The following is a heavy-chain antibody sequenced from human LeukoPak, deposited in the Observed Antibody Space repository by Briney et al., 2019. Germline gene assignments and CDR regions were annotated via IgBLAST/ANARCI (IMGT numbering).Heavy chain of an antibody. J-gene: IGHJ5*02. D-gene: IGHD6-13*01. CDR1: GGSFSGYY. CDR3: ARGRPGYSSSWYRANWFDP. CDR2: INHGGST. Sequence: PSETLSLTCAVYGGSFSGYYWSWIRQPPGKGLEWIGEINHGGSTNYNPSLKRRVTISVDTSKNQFSLKLSSVTAADTAVYYCARGRPGYSSSWYRANWFDPWGQGTLVTVSS. V-gene: IGHV4-34*01.